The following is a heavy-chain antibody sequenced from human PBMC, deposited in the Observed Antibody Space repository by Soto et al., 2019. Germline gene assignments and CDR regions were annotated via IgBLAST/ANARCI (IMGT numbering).Heavy chain of an antibody. D-gene: IGHD3-3*01. Sequence: QAGGALRLSCAASGFTFSIYGMHWVRHAPGKGLEWVAVIWYDGSNKYYADSVKGRFTISRDNSKNTLYLQMNSLRAEDTAVYYCAREYEVFWSGYYGLKYFDYWGQGTLVTVSS. CDR2: IWYDGSNK. J-gene: IGHJ4*02. CDR1: GFTFSIYG. CDR3: AREYEVFWSGYYGLKYFDY. V-gene: IGHV3-33*01.